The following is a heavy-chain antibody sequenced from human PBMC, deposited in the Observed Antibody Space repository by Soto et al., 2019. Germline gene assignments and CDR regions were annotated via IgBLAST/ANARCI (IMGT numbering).Heavy chain of an antibody. CDR1: GDSIISSYCY. CDR2: IFYLGSS. CDR3: ARHSLALRKNNWFDP. D-gene: IGHD3-3*02. V-gene: IGHV4-39*01. J-gene: IGHJ5*02. Sequence: PETLSLTCTVSGDSIISSYCYWGWVRQPPGKGLEWIGSIFYLGSSYYNPSLKSRVTMSVDTSKNQFSLRLRSVTAADTALYFCARHSLALRKNNWFDPWGQGIMVTVSS.